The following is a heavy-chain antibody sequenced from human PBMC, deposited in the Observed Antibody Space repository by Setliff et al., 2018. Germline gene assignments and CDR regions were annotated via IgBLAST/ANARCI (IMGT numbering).Heavy chain of an antibody. V-gene: IGHV3-74*01. Sequence: GGSLRLSCAASGFTFSSYWMHWVRQAPGKGLVWVSRINSDGSSTSYADSVKGRFTISRDNSQNVMYLQMNSLRAEDTAMYYCVTDPPFSGWSFDSWGQGTLVTVSS. CDR3: VTDPPFSGWSFDS. CDR1: GFTFSSYW. D-gene: IGHD6-19*01. J-gene: IGHJ4*02. CDR2: INSDGSST.